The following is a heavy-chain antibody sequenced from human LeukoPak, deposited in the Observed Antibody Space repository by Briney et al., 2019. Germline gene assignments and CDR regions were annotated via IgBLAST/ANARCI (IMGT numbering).Heavy chain of an antibody. Sequence: PSETLSLTCTVSGGSISSYYWSWIRQPPGKGLEWIGEINHSGSTNYNPSLKSRVTISVDTSKNQFSLKLSSVTAADTAVYYCAREDYDFWSGHTFDYWGQGTLVTVSS. D-gene: IGHD3-3*01. CDR3: AREDYDFWSGHTFDY. CDR1: GGSISSYY. J-gene: IGHJ4*02. V-gene: IGHV4-34*01. CDR2: INHSGST.